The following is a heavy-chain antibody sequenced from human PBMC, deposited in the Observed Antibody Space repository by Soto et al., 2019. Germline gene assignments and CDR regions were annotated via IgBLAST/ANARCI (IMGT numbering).Heavy chain of an antibody. CDR2: IDPSDSYT. V-gene: IGHV5-10-1*01. J-gene: IGHJ6*02. Sequence: GESLKISCKGSGYSFTSYWISWVRQMPGKGLEWMGRIDPSDSYTNYSPSFQGHVTISADKSISTAYLQWGSLKASDTAMYYCARRTPYYYGMDVWGQGTTVTVS. CDR3: ARRTPYYYGMDV. CDR1: GYSFTSYW.